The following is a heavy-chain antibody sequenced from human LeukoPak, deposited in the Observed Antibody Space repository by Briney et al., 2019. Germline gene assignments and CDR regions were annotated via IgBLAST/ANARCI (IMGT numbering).Heavy chain of an antibody. V-gene: IGHV4-38-2*02. CDR1: GYSISSGYY. CDR2: IYHSGST. J-gene: IGHJ4*02. Sequence: SETLSLTCTVSGYSISSGYYWGWIRQPPGKGLEWIGSIYHSGSTYYNPSLKSRVTISVDTSKNQFSLKLSSVTAADTAVYYCARVVSPEYYYDSSGYGPIDYWGQGTLVTVSS. D-gene: IGHD3-22*01. CDR3: ARVVSPEYYYDSSGYGPIDY.